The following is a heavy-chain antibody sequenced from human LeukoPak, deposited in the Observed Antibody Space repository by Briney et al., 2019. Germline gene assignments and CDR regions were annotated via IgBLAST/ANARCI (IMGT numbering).Heavy chain of an antibody. V-gene: IGHV3-7*01. J-gene: IGHJ4*02. Sequence: GGSLRLSCAASGVSFRGHWMSWVRQAPGKGLEWLANIKPDGSERRYVDSVKGRFTISRDDAKNSVYLEMNSLRVEDMAVYYCARERWTASGYHFDYWGQGTLVTVSS. CDR2: IKPDGSER. D-gene: IGHD6-13*01. CDR1: GVSFRGHW. CDR3: ARERWTASGYHFDY.